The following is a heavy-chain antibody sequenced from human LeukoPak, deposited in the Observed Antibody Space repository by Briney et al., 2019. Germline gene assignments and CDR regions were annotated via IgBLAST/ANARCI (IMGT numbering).Heavy chain of an antibody. CDR3: ARGIPGLLWFGELSRRGWFDP. V-gene: IGHV4-34*01. J-gene: IGHJ5*02. CDR2: INHSGST. D-gene: IGHD3-10*01. Sequence: SETLSLTCTVSGGSITSYYWSWIRQPPGKGLEWIGEINHSGSTNYNPSLKSRVTISVDTSKNQFSLKLSSVTAADTAVYYCARGIPGLLWFGELSRRGWFDPWGQGTLVTVSS. CDR1: GGSITSYY.